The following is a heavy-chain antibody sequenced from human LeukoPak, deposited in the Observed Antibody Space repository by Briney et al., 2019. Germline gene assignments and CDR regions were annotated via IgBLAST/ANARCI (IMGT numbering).Heavy chain of an antibody. CDR2: IRNDGPNK. CDR3: AKSWSGYYHYYMDV. J-gene: IGHJ6*03. CDR1: GLTFSTYG. D-gene: IGHD3-3*01. Sequence: GGSLRLSCAPSGLTFSTYGMHWVRQAPGRGLEWVPPIRNDGPNKNHVDSVKGRFTISRDNSKNTLFRQMDSLRPEDTAIYYCAKSWSGYYHYYMDVWGKGSTVTVSS. V-gene: IGHV3-30*02.